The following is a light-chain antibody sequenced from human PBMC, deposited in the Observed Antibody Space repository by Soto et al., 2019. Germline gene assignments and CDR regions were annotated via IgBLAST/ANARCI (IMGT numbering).Light chain of an antibody. Sequence: QSALTQPASVYGSPGQSISISCTGTSSDVGGYNYVSWYQQHPGKAPKLMIYEVSNRPSGVSNRFSGSKSGNTASLTISGLQAEDEADYYCSSYTSSSTPLYVFGTGTKLTVL. J-gene: IGLJ1*01. V-gene: IGLV2-14*01. CDR2: EVS. CDR1: SSDVGGYNY. CDR3: SSYTSSSTPLYV.